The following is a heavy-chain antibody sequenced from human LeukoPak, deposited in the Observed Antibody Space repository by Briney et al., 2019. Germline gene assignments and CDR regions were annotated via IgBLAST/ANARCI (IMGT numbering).Heavy chain of an antibody. D-gene: IGHD6-25*01. CDR3: ARAVYSSADSPA. Sequence: PGGSLRLSCGASGFTFSSYEMNWVRQAPGKGLEWVSYLGSSGTTIYYADSVKGRFTMSRDNAKNSLYLQMNSLRVEDTAVYYCARAVYSSADSPAWGQGTLVTVSS. V-gene: IGHV3-48*03. CDR1: GFTFSSYE. CDR2: LGSSGTTI. J-gene: IGHJ5*02.